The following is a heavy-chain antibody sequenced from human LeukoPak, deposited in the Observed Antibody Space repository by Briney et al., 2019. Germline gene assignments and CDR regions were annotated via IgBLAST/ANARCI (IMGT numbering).Heavy chain of an antibody. CDR1: GYTFTGYY. J-gene: IGHJ6*03. CDR2: INPNSGGT. CDR3: ARGKDIYYYYMDV. D-gene: IGHD4-23*01. V-gene: IGHV1-2*02. Sequence: ASVKVSCKASGYTFTGYYMHWVRQAPGQGLEWMGWINPNSGGTNYAQKLQGRVTMTRDTSISTAYMELSRLRSDDTAVYYCARGKDIYYYYMDVWGKGTTVTVSS.